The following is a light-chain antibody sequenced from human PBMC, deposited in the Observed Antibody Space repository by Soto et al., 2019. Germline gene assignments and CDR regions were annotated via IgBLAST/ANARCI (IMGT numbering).Light chain of an antibody. CDR3: QQSYSTLVT. V-gene: IGKV3-20*01. J-gene: IGKJ3*01. CDR2: TTS. CDR1: QSVASSC. Sequence: EIVLTQSPGTLCLSPGERATLSCTASQSVASSCLAWYQRKPGQAPRLLIHTTSIRATDIPDRFSGSGSGTDFTLTISSLQPEDFATYYCQQSYSTLVTFGPGTKGDIK.